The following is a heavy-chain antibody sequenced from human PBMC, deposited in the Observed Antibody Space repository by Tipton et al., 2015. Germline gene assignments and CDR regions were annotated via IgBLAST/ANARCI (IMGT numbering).Heavy chain of an antibody. D-gene: IGHD3-3*01. CDR3: ARTFHDVWGRANWFDP. CDR1: GYSITTNRY. V-gene: IGHV4-38-2*02. J-gene: IGHJ5*02. CDR2: IYESGTT. Sequence: TLSLTCTVSGYSITTNRYWGWIRQPPGKDLEWIASIYESGTTYYNPSLKSRVIISVDTAKNQFSLKLSSVTAADTAVYYCARTFHDVWGRANWFDPWGQGTLVTVSS.